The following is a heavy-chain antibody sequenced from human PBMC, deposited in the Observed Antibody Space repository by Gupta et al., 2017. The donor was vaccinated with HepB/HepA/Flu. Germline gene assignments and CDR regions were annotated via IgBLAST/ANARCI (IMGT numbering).Heavy chain of an antibody. J-gene: IGHJ4*02. CDR2: IYPDDSNA. D-gene: IGHD1-1*01. CDR1: VYGFFGYC. CDR3: ARRGGWKNQDYHFDL. V-gene: IGHV5-51*01. Sequence: EVQLVQSGAELKQPGESLKFSCKGSVYGFFGYCIGWVRQIPGKGLAWMGNIYPDDSNARYSPSFQGQVTLSVDMSIDTAYRQWSSLKASDTAMEYCARRGGWKNQDYHFDLWGQGTLVTVSS.